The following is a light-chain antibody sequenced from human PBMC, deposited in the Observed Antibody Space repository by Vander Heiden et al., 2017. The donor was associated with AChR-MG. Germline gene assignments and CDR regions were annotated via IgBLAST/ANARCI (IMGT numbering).Light chain of an antibody. J-gene: IGKJ2*01. CDR1: QGISSY. V-gene: IGKV1-9*01. Sequence: DIQLTQSPSFLSASVGDRVTITCRASQGISSYLAWYQQKPGKAPKLLIYAASTLQSGVPSRFSGSGSGTEFTLTISSLQPEDFATYYCQQLNSYPPYTFGHETKLEIK. CDR3: QQLNSYPPYT. CDR2: AAS.